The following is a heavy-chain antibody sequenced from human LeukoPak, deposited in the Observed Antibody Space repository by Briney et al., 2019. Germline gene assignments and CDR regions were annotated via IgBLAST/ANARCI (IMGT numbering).Heavy chain of an antibody. D-gene: IGHD3-3*01. CDR3: ARAQVHYDFWSGFDY. J-gene: IGHJ4*02. Sequence: SETLSLTCTVSGGSISSSSYYWGWIRQPPGKGLEWIGSIYYSGSTYYNPSLKSRVTISVDTSKNQFSLKLSSVTAADTAVYYCARAQVHYDFWSGFDYWGQGTLVTVSS. CDR1: GGSISSSSYY. CDR2: IYYSGST. V-gene: IGHV4-39*01.